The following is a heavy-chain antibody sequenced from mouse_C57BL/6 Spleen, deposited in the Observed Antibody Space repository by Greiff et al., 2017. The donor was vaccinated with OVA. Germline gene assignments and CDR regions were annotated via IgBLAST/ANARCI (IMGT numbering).Heavy chain of an antibody. V-gene: IGHV1-52*01. CDR1: GYTFTSYW. CDR3: ARYGYDGAWFAY. D-gene: IGHD2-14*01. J-gene: IGHJ3*01. CDR2: IDPSDSET. Sequence: QVQLQQPGAELVRPGSSVKLSCKASGYTFTSYWMNWVKQRPIQGLEWIGNIDPSDSETHYNQKFKDKATLTVDKSSSTAYMQLSSLTSEDSAVYYCARYGYDGAWFAYWGQGTLVTVSA.